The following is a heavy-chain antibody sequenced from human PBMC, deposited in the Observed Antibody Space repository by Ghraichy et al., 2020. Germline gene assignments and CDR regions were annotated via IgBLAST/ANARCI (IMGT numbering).Heavy chain of an antibody. V-gene: IGHV2-5*02. CDR1: GFSLTSSGVG. Sequence: SGPTLVKPTQTLTLTCSFSGFSLTSSGVGVGWIRQSPGKALEWLALIYWDDDKRYHPSLKTRLNITKDTSKNQVVLTMTNMDPVDTATYFCAHRAYYDFWSGYHPPSYTWFDPWGQGILVTVSS. J-gene: IGHJ5*02. CDR3: AHRAYYDFWSGYHPPSYTWFDP. D-gene: IGHD3-3*01. CDR2: IYWDDDK.